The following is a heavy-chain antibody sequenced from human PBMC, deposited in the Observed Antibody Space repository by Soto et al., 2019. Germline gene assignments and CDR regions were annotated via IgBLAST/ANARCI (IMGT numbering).Heavy chain of an antibody. J-gene: IGHJ5*02. D-gene: IGHD3-22*01. CDR1: GFTFSSYD. V-gene: IGHV3-13*01. Sequence: RRLSCAASGFTFSSYDMHWVRQATGKGLEWVSAIGTAGDTYYPGSVKGRFTISRENAKNSLYLQMNSLRAGDTAVYYCARGGRKGYYDSSGSVPLGSWGQGTLVTVYS. CDR2: IGTAGDT. CDR3: ARGGRKGYYDSSGSVPLGS.